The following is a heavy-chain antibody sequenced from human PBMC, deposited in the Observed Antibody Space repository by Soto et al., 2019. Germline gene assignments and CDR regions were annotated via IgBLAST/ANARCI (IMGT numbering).Heavy chain of an antibody. D-gene: IGHD5-12*01. CDR2: IRSKVYAGTT. V-gene: IGHV3-49*04. CDR1: GFPFGNYG. CDR3: TRVAGDGYNADRDDY. J-gene: IGHJ4*02. Sequence: PGGSLRLSCKTSGFPFGNYGLTLVRQSPGKGLEWVAFIRSKVYAGTTEYAASVKGRFTISRDDSKSIVYLQMNSLQTEDTAVYFCTRVAGDGYNADRDDYWGQGTLVTVSS.